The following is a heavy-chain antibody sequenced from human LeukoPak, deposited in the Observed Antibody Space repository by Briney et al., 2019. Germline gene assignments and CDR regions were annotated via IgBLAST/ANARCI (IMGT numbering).Heavy chain of an antibody. CDR3: AREDRSSTSRGAFDI. CDR2: INPNSGGT. V-gene: IGHV1-2*06. J-gene: IGHJ3*02. Sequence: ASAKVSCKASGYTFTGYYMHWVRQAPGQGLEWMGRINPNSGGTNYAQKFQGRVTMTRDTSISTAYMELSRLRSDDTAVYYCAREDRSSTSRGAFDIWGQGTMVTVSS. D-gene: IGHD2-2*01. CDR1: GYTFTGYY.